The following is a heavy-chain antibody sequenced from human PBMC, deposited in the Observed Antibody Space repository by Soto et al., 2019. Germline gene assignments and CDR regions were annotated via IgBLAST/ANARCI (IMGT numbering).Heavy chain of an antibody. Sequence: EVQLVESGGGLVQPGGSLRLSCAASGFRFNIYSMNWIRQAPGMGLEWSAYMTSDTKTIKYGDSVKGRFTISRDNDNNVVYLQMNSLRDEDTAVYYCARSVEGHFDYWGQGTVVTVSA. D-gene: IGHD6-19*01. V-gene: IGHV3-48*02. J-gene: IGHJ4*02. CDR2: MTSDTKTI. CDR1: GFRFNIYS. CDR3: ARSVEGHFDY.